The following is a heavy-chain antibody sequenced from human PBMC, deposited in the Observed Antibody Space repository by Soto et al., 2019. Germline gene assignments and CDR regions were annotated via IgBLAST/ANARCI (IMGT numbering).Heavy chain of an antibody. CDR1: GFTFSSYS. CDR2: ISSSSSYI. CDR3: ARAFDYGDYYYYGMDV. Sequence: PGGSLRLSCAASGFTFSSYSMNWVRQAPGKGLEWVSSISSSSSYIYYADSVKGRFTISRDNAKNSLYLQMNSLRAEDTAVYYCARAFDYGDYYYYGMDVWGQGTTVTVSS. V-gene: IGHV3-21*01. J-gene: IGHJ6*02. D-gene: IGHD4-17*01.